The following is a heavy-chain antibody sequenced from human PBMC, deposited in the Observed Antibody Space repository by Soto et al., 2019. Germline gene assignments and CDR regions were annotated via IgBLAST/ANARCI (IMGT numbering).Heavy chain of an antibody. CDR1: GGSISSGGYY. J-gene: IGHJ4*02. Sequence: SETLSLTCTVSGGSISSGGYYWSWIRQHPGKGLEWIGYIYYSGRTYYNPSLKSRVTISVDTSKNQFSLKLSSVTAADTAVYYCAGGVVTHMYYFDYWGQGTLVTDS. CDR2: IYYSGRT. D-gene: IGHD3-3*01. CDR3: AGGVVTHMYYFDY. V-gene: IGHV4-31*03.